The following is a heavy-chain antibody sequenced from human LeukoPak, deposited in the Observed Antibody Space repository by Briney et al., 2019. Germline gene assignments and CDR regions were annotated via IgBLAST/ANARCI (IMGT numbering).Heavy chain of an antibody. V-gene: IGHV4-34*01. CDR1: GGSFSDYY. CDR3: ASLAASGNDY. Sequence: SETLSLTCAVYGGSFSDYYWSWIRQSPGKGLEWIGEVSHDGSTNSNPSLKSRVTISVDTSKNQFSLKLSSVTAADTAVYYCASLAASGNDYWGQGTLVTVSS. D-gene: IGHD1-14*01. CDR2: VSHDGST. J-gene: IGHJ4*02.